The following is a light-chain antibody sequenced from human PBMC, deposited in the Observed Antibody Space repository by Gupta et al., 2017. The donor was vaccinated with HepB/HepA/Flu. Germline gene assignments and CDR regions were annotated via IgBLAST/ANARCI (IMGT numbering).Light chain of an antibody. CDR1: SGDVGGFNS. CDR2: DVT. J-gene: IGLJ2*01. CDR3: SSFRIGTTLVV. Sequence: QSGLTQPASVSGSPGQSITISCTGSSGDVGGFNSVSWYQQYPGRAPKLLIYDVTNRPSGVSYRFSGSKSGNTASLTISGLQAEYDADYYCSSFRIGTTLVVFGGGTKVTVL. V-gene: IGLV2-14*03.